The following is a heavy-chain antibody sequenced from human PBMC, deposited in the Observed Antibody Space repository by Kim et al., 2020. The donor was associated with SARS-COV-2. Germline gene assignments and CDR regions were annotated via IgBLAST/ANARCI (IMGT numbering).Heavy chain of an antibody. J-gene: IGHJ5*02. V-gene: IGHV3-20*01. CDR1: GFTFDDYG. Sequence: GGSLRLSCAASGFTFDDYGMSWVRQAPGKGLEWVSGINWNGGSTGYADSVKGRFTISRDNAKNSLYLQMNSLRAEDTALYHCARDYPMLCSSTSCYEAWFDPWGQGTLVTVSS. CDR3: ARDYPMLCSSTSCYEAWFDP. CDR2: INWNGGST. D-gene: IGHD2-2*01.